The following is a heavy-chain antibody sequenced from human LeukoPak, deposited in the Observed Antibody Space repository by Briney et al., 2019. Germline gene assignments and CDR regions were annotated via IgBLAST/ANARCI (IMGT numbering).Heavy chain of an antibody. CDR2: IVASGGAT. CDR1: GFTFSNYA. Sequence: GGSLRLSCAASGFTFSNYAMTWVRQAPGKGLEWVSAIVASGGATFYADSVKGRFTISRDNAKNTLFLQMSSLRAEDTAVYYCAKFTNGWYEDCWGQGTLVTVSS. V-gene: IGHV3-23*01. CDR3: AKFTNGWYEDC. D-gene: IGHD6-19*01. J-gene: IGHJ4*02.